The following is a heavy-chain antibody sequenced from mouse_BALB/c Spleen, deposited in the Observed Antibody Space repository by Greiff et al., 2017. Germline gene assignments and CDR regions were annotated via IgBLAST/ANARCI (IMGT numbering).Heavy chain of an antibody. J-gene: IGHJ2*01. V-gene: IGHV1-7*01. CDR1: GYTFTSYW. CDR3: ARLRITTGGGGFDY. CDR2: INPSTGYT. Sequence: QVQLQQSGAELAKPGASVKMSCKASGYTFTSYWMHWVKQRPGQGLEWIGYINPSTGYTEYNQKFKDKATLTADKSSSTAYMQLSSLTSEDSAVYYCARLRITTGGGGFDYWGQGTTLTVSS. D-gene: IGHD2-4*01.